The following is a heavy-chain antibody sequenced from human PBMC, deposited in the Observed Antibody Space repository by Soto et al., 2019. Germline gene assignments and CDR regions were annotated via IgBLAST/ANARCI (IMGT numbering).Heavy chain of an antibody. CDR3: ARCLPLLGMDV. Sequence: PGGSLRLSCAASGFTFSSYEMNWVRQAPGKGLEWVSYISSSGSTIYYADSVKGRFTIPRDNAKNSLYLQMNSLRAEDTAVYYCARCLPLLGMDVWGQGTTVTVSS. J-gene: IGHJ6*02. V-gene: IGHV3-48*03. CDR1: GFTFSSYE. CDR2: ISSSGSTI.